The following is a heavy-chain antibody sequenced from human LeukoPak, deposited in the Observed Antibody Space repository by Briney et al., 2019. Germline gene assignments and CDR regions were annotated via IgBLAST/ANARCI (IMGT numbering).Heavy chain of an antibody. J-gene: IGHJ3*02. CDR1: GFTFSSYW. D-gene: IGHD2-2*01. V-gene: IGHV3-74*01. Sequence: GGSLRLSCAASGFTFSSYWMHWVRQAPGKGLVWVSRINSDGSSTSYADSVKGRSTISRDNAKNTLYLQMNSLRAEDTAVYYCAREQGYCSSTSCYVGAFDIWGQGTMVTVSS. CDR3: AREQGYCSSTSCYVGAFDI. CDR2: INSDGSST.